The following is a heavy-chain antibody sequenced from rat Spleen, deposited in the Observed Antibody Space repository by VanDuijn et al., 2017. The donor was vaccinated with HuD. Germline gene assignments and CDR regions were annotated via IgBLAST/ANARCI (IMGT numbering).Heavy chain of an antibody. V-gene: IGHV5-19*01. CDR2: ISPSAGNT. Sequence: EVQLVESGGRLVQPGRSLTLSCAASGFTFSNYGMNWIRQAPTQGLEWVASISPSAGNTWYRYSMKGRFTITRDNAKSNLYLQKDSLRSEDTATYYCARGEWLNYFDYWGQGVMVTVSS. CDR3: ARGEWLNYFDY. J-gene: IGHJ2*01. D-gene: IGHD1-12*03. CDR1: GFTFSNYG.